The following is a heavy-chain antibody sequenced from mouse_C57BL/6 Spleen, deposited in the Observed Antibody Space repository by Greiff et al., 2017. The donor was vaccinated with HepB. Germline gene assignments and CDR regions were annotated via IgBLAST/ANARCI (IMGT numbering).Heavy chain of an antibody. J-gene: IGHJ3*01. CDR3: ARSLRVLKGFAY. CDR2: INPNNGGT. D-gene: IGHD3-2*02. V-gene: IGHV1-26*01. Sequence: EVQLQQSGPELVKPGASVKISCKASGYTFTDYYMNWVKQSHGKSLEWIGDINPNNGGTSYNQKFKGKATLTVDKSSSTAYMELRSLTSEDSAVYYCARSLRVLKGFAYWGQGTLVTVSA. CDR1: GYTFTDYY.